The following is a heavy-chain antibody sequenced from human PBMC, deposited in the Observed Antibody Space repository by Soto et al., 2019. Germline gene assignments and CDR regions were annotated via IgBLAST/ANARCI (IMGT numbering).Heavy chain of an antibody. CDR2: LITIFGAP. D-gene: IGHD1-26*01. CDR3: ARVVGASTPHYFYGMDV. V-gene: IGHV1-69*01. J-gene: IGHJ6*02. CDR1: GGSFSSYA. Sequence: QVQLVQSGAEVRKPGSSVKVSCDASGGSFSSYAIGWVRQSPGQGLEWMGALITIFGAPNYAQKFQCRVTITADESPRKAYMELSSLGSEDTAVYYCARVVGASTPHYFYGMDVWGQGTTVTVSS.